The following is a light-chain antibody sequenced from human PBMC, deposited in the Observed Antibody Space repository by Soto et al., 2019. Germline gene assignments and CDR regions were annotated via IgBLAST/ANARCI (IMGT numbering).Light chain of an antibody. CDR2: GAS. Sequence: DIQMTQSPLSLSASVGDRVAITCRSSLSINTYLNWIQQKPGKAPKVLIYGASSLQNGVPSRFSGSGYGTIFTLTISSLQPGDSATYYCQQTFTTPHTFGRGTHLEIK. V-gene: IGKV1-39*01. CDR1: LSINTY. J-gene: IGKJ2*01. CDR3: QQTFTTPHT.